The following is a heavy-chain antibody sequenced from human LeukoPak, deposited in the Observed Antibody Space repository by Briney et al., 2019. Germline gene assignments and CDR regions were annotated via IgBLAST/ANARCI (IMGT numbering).Heavy chain of an antibody. CDR3: AREEGYCSSTSCTFLDV. J-gene: IGHJ6*04. CDR2: ISYDGSNK. CDR1: GFTFSSYA. V-gene: IGHV3-30*16. Sequence: GGSLRLSCAASGFTFSSYAMHLVRQAPGKGLEWVAVISYDGSNKYYADSVKGRFTISRDNSKNTLYLQMNSLRAEDTAVYYCAREEGYCSSTSCTFLDVWGKGTTVTVSS. D-gene: IGHD2-2*01.